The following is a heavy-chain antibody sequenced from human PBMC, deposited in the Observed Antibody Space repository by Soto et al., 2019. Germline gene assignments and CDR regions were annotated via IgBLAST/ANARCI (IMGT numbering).Heavy chain of an antibody. CDR2: ISYDGSNK. Sequence: QVQLVESGGGVVQPGRSLRLSCAASGFTFSSYGMHWVRQAPGKGLEWVAVISYDGSNKYYADSVKGRFTISRDNSKNTLYLQMNSLRAEDTAVYYCAKVFGYSGYDAEYYFDYWGQGTLVTVSS. V-gene: IGHV3-30*18. D-gene: IGHD5-12*01. J-gene: IGHJ4*02. CDR1: GFTFSSYG. CDR3: AKVFGYSGYDAEYYFDY.